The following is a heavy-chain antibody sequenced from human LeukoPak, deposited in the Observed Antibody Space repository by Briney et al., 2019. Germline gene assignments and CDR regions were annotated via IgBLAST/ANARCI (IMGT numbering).Heavy chain of an antibody. J-gene: IGHJ4*01. Sequence: ASVKVSCKASGYTFTSYAMNWVRQAPGQGLEWMGWINTNTGNPTYAQGFTGRFVFSLDTSVSTAYLQISSLKAEDTAVYYCAREGRVAPQLVRGDYWGHGTLVTLSS. V-gene: IGHV7-4-1*02. CDR3: AREGRVAPQLVRGDY. CDR2: INTNTGNP. CDR1: GYTFTSYA. D-gene: IGHD6-13*01.